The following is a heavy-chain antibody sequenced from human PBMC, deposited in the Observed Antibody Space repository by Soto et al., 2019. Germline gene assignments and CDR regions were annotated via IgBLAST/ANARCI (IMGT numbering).Heavy chain of an antibody. CDR3: ARDQGRDIVVVPAALREVYGMDV. CDR2: IIPIFGTA. Sequence: GASVKVSCKASGYMFTGYYIHWVRRAPGQGLEWMGWIIPIFGTANYAQKFQGRVTITADESTSTAYMELSSLRSEDTAVYYCARDQGRDIVVVPAALREVYGMDVWGQGTTVTVSS. V-gene: IGHV1-69*13. D-gene: IGHD2-2*01. J-gene: IGHJ6*02. CDR1: GYMFTGYY.